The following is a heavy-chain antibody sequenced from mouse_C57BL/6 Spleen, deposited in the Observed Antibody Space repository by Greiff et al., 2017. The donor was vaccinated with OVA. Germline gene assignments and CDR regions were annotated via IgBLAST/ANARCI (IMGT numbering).Heavy chain of an antibody. CDR3: ARHYYGSWDD. Sequence: EVNVVESGGGLVKPGGSLKLSCAASGFTFSSYTMSWVRQTPEKRLEWVATISGGGGNTYYPDSVKGRFTISRDNAKNTLYLQMSSLRSEDTALYYCARHYYGSWDDWGQGTTLTVSS. V-gene: IGHV5-9*01. J-gene: IGHJ2*01. CDR1: GFTFSSYT. CDR2: ISGGGGNT. D-gene: IGHD1-1*01.